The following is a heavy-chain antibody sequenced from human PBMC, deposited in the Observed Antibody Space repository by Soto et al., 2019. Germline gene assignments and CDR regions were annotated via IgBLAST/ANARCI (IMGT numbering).Heavy chain of an antibody. CDR1: GGTFSSYS. CDR3: ARDGGRHSGGIDY. Sequence: QVQLVQSGAEVKKPGYSVKVSCKASGGTFSSYSINWVRQAPGQGLEWMGEIIPIFGTANYAQKFQGRVTITADESTSTAYMALSSMRYEDTAVYYCARDGGRHSGGIDYWGQGTLVTVSS. J-gene: IGHJ4*02. D-gene: IGHD2-15*01. CDR2: IIPIFGTA. V-gene: IGHV1-69*01.